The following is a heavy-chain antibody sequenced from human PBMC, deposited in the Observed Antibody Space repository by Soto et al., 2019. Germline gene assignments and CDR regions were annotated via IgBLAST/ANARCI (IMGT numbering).Heavy chain of an antibody. CDR3: ARRSYFDY. CDR2: ISTYNGNT. J-gene: IGHJ4*02. Sequence: QVQLVQSGAEMKKPGASVKVSCKASGYTFITYGISWVRQAPGQGLEWMGWISTYNGNTDYAQKFQGRVTMTTDTCTSTAYMELGSLISDDTAVYYCARRSYFDYWGQGTLVTVSS. V-gene: IGHV1-18*01. CDR1: GYTFITYG.